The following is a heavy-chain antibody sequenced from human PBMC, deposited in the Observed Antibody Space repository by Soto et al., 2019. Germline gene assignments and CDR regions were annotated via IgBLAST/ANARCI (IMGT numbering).Heavy chain of an antibody. CDR1: GGTLSNYA. Sequence: QVQLVQSGAEVKKPGSSVKVSCKASGGTLSNYAFTWVRQAPGQGLEWMGGIIPIFNTANYAQKFQGRGTITADESTSTAYMEVNSLRSEDTAVYYCARVRPTDYVGNDNSGMDVWGQGTTVTVSS. J-gene: IGHJ6*02. CDR3: ARVRPTDYVGNDNSGMDV. D-gene: IGHD4-17*01. V-gene: IGHV1-69*01. CDR2: IIPIFNTA.